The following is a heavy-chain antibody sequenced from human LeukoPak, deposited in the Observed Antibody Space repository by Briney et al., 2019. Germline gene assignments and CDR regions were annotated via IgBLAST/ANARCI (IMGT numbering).Heavy chain of an antibody. V-gene: IGHV3-23*01. J-gene: IGHJ4*02. CDR3: AKQTRYDSPAGGRGFDY. Sequence: HPGGSLRLSCAASGFTFSDYYMSWVRQAPGKGLEWVSAISGSGGSTYYADSVKGRFTISRDNSKNTLYLQMNSLRAEDTAVYYCAKQTRYDSPAGGRGFDYWGQGTLVTVSS. CDR2: ISGSGGST. CDR1: GFTFSDYY. D-gene: IGHD3-22*01.